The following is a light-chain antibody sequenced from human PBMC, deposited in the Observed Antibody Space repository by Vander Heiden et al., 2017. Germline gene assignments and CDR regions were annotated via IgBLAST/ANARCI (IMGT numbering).Light chain of an antibody. CDR1: NIGSYS. CDR2: DDR. Sequence: SSVLPQPPSVSVAPGKTATISCGGINIGSYSVHWHQQKPRQAPVMVVYDDRDRPSEIPDRFSGSNSGNTATLTISRVEAGDEADYYCQVWDTATDHYVFGPGTTVTVL. V-gene: IGLV3-21*03. CDR3: QVWDTATDHYV. J-gene: IGLJ1*01.